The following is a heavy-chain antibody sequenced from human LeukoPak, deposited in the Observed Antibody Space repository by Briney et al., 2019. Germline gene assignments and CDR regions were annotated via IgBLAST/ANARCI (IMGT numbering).Heavy chain of an antibody. CDR1: GGSISSYY. J-gene: IGHJ3*02. Sequence: PSETLFLTCTVSGGSISSYYWSWIRQPAGQGLELIGSIYTSGSTNYNPSLKCRVTMSVDTSKNQFSLKLSSGTAADTAVYYCARGRVDDYDSSGWAFDIWGQGTMVTVSS. D-gene: IGHD3-22*01. V-gene: IGHV4-4*07. CDR2: IYTSGST. CDR3: ARGRVDDYDSSGWAFDI.